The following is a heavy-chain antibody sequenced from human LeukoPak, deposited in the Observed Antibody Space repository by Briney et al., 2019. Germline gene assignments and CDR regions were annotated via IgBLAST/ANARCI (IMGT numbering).Heavy chain of an antibody. CDR1: GFTFSSYA. D-gene: IGHD2-2*01. Sequence: GGSLRLSCAASGFTFSSYAMSWVRQAPGKGLEWVSAISGSGGSTYYADSVKGRFTISRDNSKNTLYLQMNSLRAEDTAVYYCAKFNCSSTSCSYYYYYYGMDVWGQGTTVTVSS. CDR2: ISGSGGST. V-gene: IGHV3-23*01. J-gene: IGHJ6*02. CDR3: AKFNCSSTSCSYYYYYYGMDV.